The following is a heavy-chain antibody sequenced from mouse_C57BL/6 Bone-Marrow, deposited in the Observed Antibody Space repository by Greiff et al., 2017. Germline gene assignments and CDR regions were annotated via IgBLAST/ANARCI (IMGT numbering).Heavy chain of an antibody. CDR2: ISSCGSYT. Sequence: EVQLVESGGDLVKPGGSLKLSCAASGFTFSSYGMSWVRQTPDKRLEWVATISSCGSYTYYPDSVKGRFTMSRDHAKNTLYLQMSSLKSEDTAMYYCARPTVVARGYAMDYWGQGTSVTVSS. J-gene: IGHJ4*01. CDR1: GFTFSSYG. CDR3: ARPTVVARGYAMDY. V-gene: IGHV5-6*01. D-gene: IGHD1-1*01.